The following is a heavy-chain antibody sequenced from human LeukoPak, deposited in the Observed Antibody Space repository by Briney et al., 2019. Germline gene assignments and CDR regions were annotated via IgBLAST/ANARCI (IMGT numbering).Heavy chain of an antibody. CDR3: ASPGGSSWSSFDY. CDR2: IYPGDSDT. V-gene: IGHV5-51*01. CDR1: GYSFTSYW. Sequence: GESLKISCKGSGYSFTSYWIGWVRQMPGKGLEWMGIIYPGDSDTRYSPSFQGQVTISADKSISPAYLQWSSLQASDTAMYYCASPGGSSWSSFDYWGQGTLVTVSS. D-gene: IGHD6-13*01. J-gene: IGHJ4*02.